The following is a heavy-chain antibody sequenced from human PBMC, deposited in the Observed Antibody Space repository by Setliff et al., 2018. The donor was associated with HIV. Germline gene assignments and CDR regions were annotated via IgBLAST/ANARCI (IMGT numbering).Heavy chain of an antibody. D-gene: IGHD3-10*02. CDR2: FDPEDGDT. Sequence: ASVKVSCKVSGYTLSELTMHWVRQAPGKGLEWMGRFDPEDGDTLYAQRLQGRVIMTEDSSTDTAYMELSSLRSEDTAVYYCARIVRPSYYYYYYMDVWGKGTTVTVSS. CDR1: GYTLSELT. V-gene: IGHV1-24*01. CDR3: ARIVRPSYYYYYYMDV. J-gene: IGHJ6*03.